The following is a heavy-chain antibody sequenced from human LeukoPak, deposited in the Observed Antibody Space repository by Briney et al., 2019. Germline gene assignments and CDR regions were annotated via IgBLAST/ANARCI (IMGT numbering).Heavy chain of an antibody. CDR2: ISGSGGST. D-gene: IGHD2-2*01. CDR3: ARGVPQDIVVVPAATHNWFDP. J-gene: IGHJ5*02. Sequence: GGSLRLSRAASGFTFSNSAMSWVRQAPGKGLEWVSAISGSGGSTYYADSVKGRFTISRDNSKKTLYLQMNSLRAEDTAVYYCARGVPQDIVVVPAATHNWFDPWGQGTLVTVSS. CDR1: GFTFSNSA. V-gene: IGHV3-23*01.